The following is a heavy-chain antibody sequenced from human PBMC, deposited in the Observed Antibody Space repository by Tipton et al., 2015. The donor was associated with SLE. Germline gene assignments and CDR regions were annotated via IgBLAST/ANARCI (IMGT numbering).Heavy chain of an antibody. CDR2: INHSGTT. J-gene: IGHJ4*02. CDR1: VGSFTDYS. D-gene: IGHD6-19*01. CDR3: ARVVPVGGNDY. V-gene: IGHV4-34*01. Sequence: TLSLTCAVYVGSFTDYSLSWFCQPPGKGLEWIGEINHSGTTNYNPSLKGRVSISIDTSKNHFSLNLISVTAADTAIYYCARVVPVGGNDYWSQGTLVTVSS.